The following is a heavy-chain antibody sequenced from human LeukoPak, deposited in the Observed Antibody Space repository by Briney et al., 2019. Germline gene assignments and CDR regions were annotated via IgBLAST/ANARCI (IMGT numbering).Heavy chain of an antibody. V-gene: IGHV3-66*01. CDR2: IYSGGST. CDR3: ARLSAPLQVGVFDY. Sequence: GGSLRLSCAASGFTVSSNYMSWVRQAPGKGLEWVSVIYSGGSTYYADSVKGSLTISRDNSKNTLYLQIDLLTAEDTAVYYCARLSAPLQVGVFDYWGQGTLVTVSS. J-gene: IGHJ4*02. D-gene: IGHD1-26*01. CDR1: GFTVSSNY.